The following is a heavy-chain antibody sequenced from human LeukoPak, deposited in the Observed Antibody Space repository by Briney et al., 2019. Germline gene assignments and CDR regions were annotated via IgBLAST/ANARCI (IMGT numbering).Heavy chain of an antibody. J-gene: IGHJ5*02. CDR1: GYTFTGYY. Sequence: GASVKVSCKASGYTFTGYYMHWVRQAPGQGLEWMGWINPNSGGTNYAQKFQGRVTMTRDTSISTAYMELSRLRSDGTAVYYCAREYYYDSSGYYRNWFDPWGQGTLVTVSS. V-gene: IGHV1-2*02. CDR2: INPNSGGT. D-gene: IGHD3-22*01. CDR3: AREYYYDSSGYYRNWFDP.